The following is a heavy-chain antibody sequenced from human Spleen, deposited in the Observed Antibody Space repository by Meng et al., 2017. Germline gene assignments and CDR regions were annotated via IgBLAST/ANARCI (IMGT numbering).Heavy chain of an antibody. CDR3: ARDEDISAAGKLFGDY. CDR2: INPKSGDT. J-gene: IGHJ4*02. D-gene: IGHD6-13*01. V-gene: IGHV1-2*06. Sequence: ASVKVSCKTSGYTFTDYYMHWMRQAPGQGLEWLGRINPKSGDTHYAQRFQGRVTMTGDTSISTAYMELSGLRSDDTAMYYCARDEDISAAGKLFGDYWGQGTLVTVSS. CDR1: GYTFTDYY.